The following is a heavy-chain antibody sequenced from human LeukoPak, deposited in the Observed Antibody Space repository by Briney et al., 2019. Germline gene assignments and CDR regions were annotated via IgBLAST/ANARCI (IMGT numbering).Heavy chain of an antibody. CDR3: ASDLSHGMDV. V-gene: IGHV3-74*01. J-gene: IGHJ6*02. CDR1: GFTFSNYW. Sequence: GGSLRLSCAASGFTFSNYWMHWVRQAPGKGLVWVSHIYKDGSSPNYADSVKGRFTISRDNAKNTLYLQMNSLRAEDTAVYYCASDLSHGMDVWGQGTTVTVSS. CDR2: IYKDGSSP. D-gene: IGHD2/OR15-2a*01.